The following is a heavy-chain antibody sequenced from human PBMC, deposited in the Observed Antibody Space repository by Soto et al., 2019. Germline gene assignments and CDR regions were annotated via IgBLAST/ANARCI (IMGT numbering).Heavy chain of an antibody. CDR3: ARSIFVGATIPYDY. D-gene: IGHD1-26*01. V-gene: IGHV1-3*01. CDR1: GYTFTSYA. Sequence: GASVKVSFKASGYTFTSYAMHWVRQAPGQRLEWMGWINAGNGNTKYSQKFQGRVTITRDTSASTAYMELSSLRSEDTAVYYCARSIFVGATIPYDYWGQATLVTVSS. CDR2: INAGNGNT. J-gene: IGHJ4*02.